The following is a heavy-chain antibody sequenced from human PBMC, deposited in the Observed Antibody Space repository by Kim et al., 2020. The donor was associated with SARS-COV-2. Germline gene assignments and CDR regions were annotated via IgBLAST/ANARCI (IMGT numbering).Heavy chain of an antibody. CDR1: GFTFSNAW. J-gene: IGHJ6*02. V-gene: IGHV3-15*01. D-gene: IGHD3-9*01. CDR2: IKSKTDGGTT. CDR3: TTVHDILPHRGYYYGMDV. Sequence: GGSLRLSCAASGFTFSNAWMSWVRQAPGKGLEWVGRIKSKTDGGTTDYAAPVKGRFTISRDDSKNTLYLQMNSLKTEDTAVYYCTTVHDILPHRGYYYGMDVWGQGTTVTVSS.